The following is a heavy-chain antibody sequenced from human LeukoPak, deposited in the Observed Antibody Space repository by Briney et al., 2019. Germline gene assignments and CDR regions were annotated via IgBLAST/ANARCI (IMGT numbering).Heavy chain of an antibody. V-gene: IGHV1-3*01. D-gene: IGHD3-10*02. CDR1: GYTFTSYA. CDR3: ARDTHPHGRGSAGGY. J-gene: IGHJ4*02. CDR2: INAGNGNT. Sequence: GASVKVSCKASGYTFTSYAMHWVRQAPGQRLEWMGWINAGNGNTKYSQKFQGRVTITRDTSASTAYMELSSLRSEDTAVYYCARDTHPHGRGSAGGYWGQGTLVTVSS.